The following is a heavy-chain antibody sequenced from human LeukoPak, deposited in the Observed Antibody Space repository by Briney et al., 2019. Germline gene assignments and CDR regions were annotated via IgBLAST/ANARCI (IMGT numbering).Heavy chain of an antibody. CDR2: ISGSGGST. D-gene: IGHD3-10*01. Sequence: PGGSLRLSCAASGFTFSSYAMSWVRQAPGKGLEWVSAISGSGGSTYYADSVKGRFTISRDNSKNTLYLQMNSLRAEDTAVYYCAKDVVPQILLRFGELLDAFDIWGQGTMVTVSS. J-gene: IGHJ3*02. CDR3: AKDVVPQILLRFGELLDAFDI. V-gene: IGHV3-23*01. CDR1: GFTFSSYA.